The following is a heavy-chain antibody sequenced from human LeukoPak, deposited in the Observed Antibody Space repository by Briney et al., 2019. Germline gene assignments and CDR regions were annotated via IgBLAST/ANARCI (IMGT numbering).Heavy chain of an antibody. CDR1: RFTFSNYW. J-gene: IGHJ4*02. Sequence: PGGSLRLSCAASRFTFSNYWMSWVRQAPGKGLEWVANIKLDGSEKYYVDSVKGRFTISRDNSKNTLYLQINSLRAEDTAVYYCATDPDSSGYYYPIFDYWGQGTLVTVSS. V-gene: IGHV3-7*01. D-gene: IGHD3-22*01. CDR3: ATDPDSSGYYYPIFDY. CDR2: IKLDGSEK.